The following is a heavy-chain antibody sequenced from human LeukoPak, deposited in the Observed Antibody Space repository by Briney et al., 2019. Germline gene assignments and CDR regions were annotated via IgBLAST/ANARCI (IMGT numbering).Heavy chain of an antibody. CDR1: GGSISSSNW. D-gene: IGHD6-13*01. CDR3: ARGRYLTTRGGAAAGFLDY. V-gene: IGHV4-4*02. Sequence: PSGTLSLTCAVSGGSISSSNWWSWVRQPPGEGLEWIGEIYHSGSTKYNPSPKSRVTISVDTSHKQFSLRLTSVTAADTAVYYCARGRYLTTRGGAAAGFLDYWGQGSLVSVST. CDR2: IYHSGST. J-gene: IGHJ4*02.